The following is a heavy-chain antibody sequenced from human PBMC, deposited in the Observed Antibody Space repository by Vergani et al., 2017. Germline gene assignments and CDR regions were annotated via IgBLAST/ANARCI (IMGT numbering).Heavy chain of an antibody. V-gene: IGHV4-38-2*02. CDR1: GDSITSGYY. Sequence: QVQLLESGPGLLKPSETLSLTCSVSGDSITSGYYWGWIRQPPGRGLEWIGSIYHTGSAYYNPSLKSRVTVSVDTSMNQVSLKLNSVTAADTAVYYCARAPIGSTIFGVVIIRFAFDIWGQGTMVTVSS. CDR2: IYHTGSA. J-gene: IGHJ3*02. D-gene: IGHD3-3*01. CDR3: ARAPIGSTIFGVVIIRFAFDI.